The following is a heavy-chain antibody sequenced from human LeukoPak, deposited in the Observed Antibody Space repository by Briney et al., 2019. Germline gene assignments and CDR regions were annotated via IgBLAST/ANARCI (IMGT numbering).Heavy chain of an antibody. D-gene: IGHD2-15*01. Sequence: ASVKVSCKASGYTFTGYYMHWVRQAPGQGLEWMGWINPNSGGTNYAQKFQGRVTMTRDTSISTAYMELSRLRSDDTAVYYCARGWCSGGSCYFDYWGQGTLVTVSS. CDR2: INPNSGGT. CDR3: ARGWCSGGSCYFDY. CDR1: GYTFTGYY. J-gene: IGHJ4*02. V-gene: IGHV1-2*02.